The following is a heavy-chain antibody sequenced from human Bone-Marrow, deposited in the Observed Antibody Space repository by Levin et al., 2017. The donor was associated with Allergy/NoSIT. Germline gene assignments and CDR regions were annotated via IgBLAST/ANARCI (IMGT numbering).Heavy chain of an antibody. D-gene: IGHD1-1*01. V-gene: IGHV3-21*01. CDR1: GFTLSLYT. CDR2: ISSSGDFI. Sequence: GGSLRFSCAASGFTLSLYTMNWVRQAPGKGLEWLSSISSSGDFIYYAESVKGRFTISRDSAKNSLYLQMNTLRAEDTAVYYCARAIANSANDYWGQGTLVTVSS. J-gene: IGHJ4*02. CDR3: ARAIANSANDY.